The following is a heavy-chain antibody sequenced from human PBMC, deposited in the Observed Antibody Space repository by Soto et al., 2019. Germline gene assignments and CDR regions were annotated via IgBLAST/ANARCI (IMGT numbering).Heavy chain of an antibody. CDR3: ARDTGHYYDSRGGYYFDY. Sequence: QLQLQESGSGLVKPSQTLSLTCAVSGGSISSGGYSWSWIRQPPGKGLEWIGYIYHSGSTYYNPSLKSRVTISVDRSKNQFSLKPSSVTAADTAVYYCARDTGHYYDSRGGYYFDYWGQGTLVTVSS. J-gene: IGHJ4*02. V-gene: IGHV4-30-2*01. D-gene: IGHD3-22*01. CDR1: GGSISSGGYS. CDR2: IYHSGST.